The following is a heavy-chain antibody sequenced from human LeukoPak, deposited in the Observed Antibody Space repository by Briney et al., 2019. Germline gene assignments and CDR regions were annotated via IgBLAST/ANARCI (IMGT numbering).Heavy chain of an antibody. CDR2: ISSSSSYT. CDR1: GFTFSDYY. J-gene: IGHJ4*02. Sequence: SGGSLRLSCAAPGFTFSDYYMSWIRQAPGKGLEWVSYISSSSSYTNYADSVKGRFTISRDNAKNSLYLQMNSLRAEDTAVYYCARDQDTAMVTYFDYWGQGTLVTVSS. CDR3: ARDQDTAMVTYFDY. D-gene: IGHD5-18*01. V-gene: IGHV3-11*06.